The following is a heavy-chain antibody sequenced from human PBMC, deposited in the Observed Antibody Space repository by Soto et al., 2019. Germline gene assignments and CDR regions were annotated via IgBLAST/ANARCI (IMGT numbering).Heavy chain of an antibody. D-gene: IGHD4-4*01. CDR3: AREGFSNYNNYYFDY. J-gene: IGHJ4*02. V-gene: IGHV3-21*01. Sequence: ESGGGLVKPGGSLRLSCAASGFIFSTYSMNWVRQAPGKGLEWVSSIISRGSYKHYADSVKGRFTISSDNAKTSLYLQMNSLRVEDTAVYYCAREGFSNYNNYYFDYWGQGTLVTVSS. CDR2: IISRGSYK. CDR1: GFIFSTYS.